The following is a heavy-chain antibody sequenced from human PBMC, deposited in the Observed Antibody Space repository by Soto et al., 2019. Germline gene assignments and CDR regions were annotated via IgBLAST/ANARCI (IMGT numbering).Heavy chain of an antibody. CDR2: ISWDGGST. D-gene: IGHD7-27*01. CDR1: GFTFEDYT. CDR3: AKDGSQKDGDGNWLDS. V-gene: IGHV3-43*01. J-gene: IGHJ5*01. Sequence: EVQLVASGGDVVQPGGSLRLSCAASGFTFEDYTIHWVRQAPGKGLEWVSLISWDGGSTYFADSVKGRFTISRDNSKKSLYLQMNSLKTEDTAFYYCAKDGSQKDGDGNWLDSSGQGTLVTVSS.